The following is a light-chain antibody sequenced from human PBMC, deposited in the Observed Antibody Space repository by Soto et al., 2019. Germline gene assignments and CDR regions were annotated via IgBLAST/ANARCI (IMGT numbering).Light chain of an antibody. V-gene: IGKV1-5*01. J-gene: IGKJ1*01. CDR1: QSISSW. Sequence: DIQMTQSPSTLSASVGDRVTITCRASQSISSWLAWYQQKPGKAPKLLIYDASSLESGVPSRFSGSGSGTEFTLTICSLQPDDFATYYSQQYNSYSPGGTLVQGTKVELK. CDR3: QQYNSYSPGGT. CDR2: DAS.